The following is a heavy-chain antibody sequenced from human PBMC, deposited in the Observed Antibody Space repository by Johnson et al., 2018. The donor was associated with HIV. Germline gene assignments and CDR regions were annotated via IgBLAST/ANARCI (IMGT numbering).Heavy chain of an antibody. CDR1: GFTFSNYA. Sequence: QVQLVESGGGVVQPGRSLRLSCEVSGFTFSNYALHWVRQAPGKGLEWVAIILHDGSNKYYADSVKGRFTISRDNSKNTLYLQMNSLRTWDTAVYYCARGGGCGGDCYSGYDAFDIWGQGTMVTVSS. J-gene: IGHJ3*02. D-gene: IGHD2-21*02. CDR2: ILHDGSNK. V-gene: IGHV3-30*04. CDR3: ARGGGCGGDCYSGYDAFDI.